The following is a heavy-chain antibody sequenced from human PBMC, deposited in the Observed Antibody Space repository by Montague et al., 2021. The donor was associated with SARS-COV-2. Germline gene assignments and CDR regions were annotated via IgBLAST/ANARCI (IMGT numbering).Heavy chain of an antibody. V-gene: IGHV4-4*02. Sequence: SETLSLTCAVSGGSISSGNWWSWVSQPPGKGLEWIGEIYHSGSTNYNPSLKSRVTISLDKSKNQFSLNLSSATAADTAVYYCARFFSSSTDWGQGTLVTVSS. D-gene: IGHD6-6*01. CDR1: GGSISSGNW. CDR2: IYHSGST. J-gene: IGHJ4*02. CDR3: ARFFSSSTD.